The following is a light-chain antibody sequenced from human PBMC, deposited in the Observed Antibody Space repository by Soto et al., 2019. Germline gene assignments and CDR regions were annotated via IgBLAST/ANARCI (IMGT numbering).Light chain of an antibody. CDR1: QNIGRN. CDR2: HAS. V-gene: IGKV3-15*01. J-gene: IGKJ4*01. Sequence: EKVMYMSPATLSVSPGGRATLSCRASQNIGRNLACYQQIPGQAPRLLFYHASTSATGIPARFSASGSGTEFTLTLTSLQSEDFTLYYCQQSTQLPHPFAGGA. CDR3: QQSTQLPHP.